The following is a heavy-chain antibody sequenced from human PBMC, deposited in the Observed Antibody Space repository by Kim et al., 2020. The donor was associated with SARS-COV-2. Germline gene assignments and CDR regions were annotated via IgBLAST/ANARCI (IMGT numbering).Heavy chain of an antibody. CDR1: GYTLTELS. J-gene: IGHJ5*02. CDR3: APSSITGTTINWFDP. CDR2: FDPEDGET. Sequence: ASVKVSCKVSGYTLTELSMHWVRQAPGKGLEWMGGFDPEDGETIYAQKFQGRVTMTEDTSTDTAYMELSSLRSEDTAVYYCAPSSITGTTINWFDPWGQGTLVTVYS. D-gene: IGHD1-7*01. V-gene: IGHV1-24*01.